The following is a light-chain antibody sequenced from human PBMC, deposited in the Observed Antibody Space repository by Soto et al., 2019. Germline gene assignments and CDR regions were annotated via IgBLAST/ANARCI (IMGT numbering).Light chain of an antibody. V-gene: IGKV1-39*01. J-gene: IGKJ2*01. CDR3: QQSYSTPYT. CDR1: QSISSS. CDR2: DAS. Sequence: DIQMTQSPSSLSASVGDRVTITCRATQSISSSLNWYHQKPGKAPKLLIYDASSLQSAVPSRFSGSGSGTDFTLTISSLQPEDFATYYCQQSYSTPYTFGQGTKLEI.